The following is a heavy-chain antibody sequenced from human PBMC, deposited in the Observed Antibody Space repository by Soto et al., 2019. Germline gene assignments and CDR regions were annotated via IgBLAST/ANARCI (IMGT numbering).Heavy chain of an antibody. D-gene: IGHD1-26*01. CDR2: IYRSGST. CDR1: GDSIGNYY. J-gene: IGHJ4*02. CDR3: ARDRSLWHPFDN. V-gene: IGHV4-59*01. Sequence: ETLSLTCTVSGDSIGNYYWSWIRQPPGKGLEWIGYIYRSGSTKYSPSLKSRATISLDTPKNQFSLKLTSVTAADTAVYYCARDRSLWHPFDNWGQGTLVTVSS.